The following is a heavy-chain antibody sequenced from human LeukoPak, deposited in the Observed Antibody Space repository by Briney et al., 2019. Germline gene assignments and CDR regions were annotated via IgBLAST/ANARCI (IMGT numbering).Heavy chain of an antibody. CDR1: GFTFSKAW. J-gene: IGHJ5*02. CDR3: TTDEWS. D-gene: IGHD3-3*01. CDR2: IKSKTDGGTT. Sequence: PGGSLRLSCAASGFTFSKAWMSWVRQAPGKGLEWVGHIKSKTDGGTTAYAAPVKGRFTISRDGSGNTLPLQMNSLKAEDTAVYYCTTDEWSWGQGTLVTVSS. V-gene: IGHV3-15*01.